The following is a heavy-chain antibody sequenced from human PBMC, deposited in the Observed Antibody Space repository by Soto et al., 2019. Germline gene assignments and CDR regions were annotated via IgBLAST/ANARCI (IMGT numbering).Heavy chain of an antibody. J-gene: IGHJ4*02. CDR1: RLSSRRYD. CDR2: ISSTSSYT. CDR3: ARDLALAGNY. V-gene: IGHV3-21*01. D-gene: IGHD6-19*01. Sequence: SRLSSRRYDMNGVRQTQERGLEWVSSISSTSSYTHYADSVKGRFTISRDNANNSLFLQMNSLRAEDTAVYYCARDLALAGNYWGQGALVTVSS.